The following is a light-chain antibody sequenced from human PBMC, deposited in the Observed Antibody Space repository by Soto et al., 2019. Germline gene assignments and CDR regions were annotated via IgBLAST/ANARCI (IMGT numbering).Light chain of an antibody. J-gene: IGKJ5*01. CDR2: GAS. CDR3: QQYNKWPRT. V-gene: IGKV3-15*01. CDR1: QSFSSN. Sequence: EIVITQSPSTLSVSPGERATLSCRASQSFSSNLAWYQQKPGQAPRLLIYGASTRATGVPARFSGSGSGTEFTLTISSLQSEDFAVYYCQQYNKWPRTFGQGTRLEIK.